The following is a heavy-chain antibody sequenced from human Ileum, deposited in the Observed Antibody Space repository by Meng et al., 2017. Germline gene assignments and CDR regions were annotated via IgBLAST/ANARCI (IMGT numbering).Heavy chain of an antibody. CDR2: IRKDGGVT. Sequence: GESLKISCAASGFTFSSYWMTWVRQAPGKGLEWVANIRKDGGVTYSVDSVKGRFTISRDNGKKSIYLQMNSLRAEDTAVYYCARFGYNSWEIAYWGQGTLVTVSS. CDR3: ARFGYNSWEIAY. CDR1: GFTFSSYW. D-gene: IGHD5-12*01. V-gene: IGHV3-7*01. J-gene: IGHJ4*02.